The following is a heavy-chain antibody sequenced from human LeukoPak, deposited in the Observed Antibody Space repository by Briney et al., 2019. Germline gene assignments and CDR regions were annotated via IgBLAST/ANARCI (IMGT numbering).Heavy chain of an antibody. CDR2: ISGSGGST. CDR3: AKDGQALLWFGELDWFDP. V-gene: IGHV3-23*01. J-gene: IGHJ5*02. Sequence: PGGSLRLSCAASGFTFSSYDMNWVRQAPGKGLEWVSAISGSGGSTYYADSVKSRFTISRDNSKNTLYLQMNSLRAEDTAVYYCAKDGQALLWFGELDWFDPWGQGTLVTVSS. CDR1: GFTFSSYD. D-gene: IGHD3-10*01.